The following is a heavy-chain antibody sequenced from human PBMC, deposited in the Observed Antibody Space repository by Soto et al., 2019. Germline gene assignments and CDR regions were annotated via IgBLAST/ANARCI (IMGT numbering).Heavy chain of an antibody. Sequence: SETLSLTCAVSGYSISSGYYWGWIRQLPGKGLEWIGSIYHSGSTYYNPSLKSRVTISVDTSKNQFSLKLSSVTAADTAVYYCGAAADTNWFDPWGQGTLVTVSS. CDR3: GAAADTNWFDP. V-gene: IGHV4-38-2*01. CDR1: GYSISSGYY. J-gene: IGHJ5*02. CDR2: IYHSGST. D-gene: IGHD6-13*01.